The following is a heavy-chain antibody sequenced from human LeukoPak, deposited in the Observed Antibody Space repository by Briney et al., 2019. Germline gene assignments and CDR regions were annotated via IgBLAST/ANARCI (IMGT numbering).Heavy chain of an antibody. CDR2: CHTSGST. Sequence: SETLSLTCSVSGDSIRSYYWSWIRQPAGKGLEWIGRCHTSGSTNYNPSLKTRVTMSVDTPKNQFSLRLSSVTAADTAVYYCAREGTYCSRTSCYDSFLDYWGQGTLVTVSS. CDR3: AREGTYCSRTSCYDSFLDY. J-gene: IGHJ4*02. D-gene: IGHD2-2*01. V-gene: IGHV4-4*07. CDR1: GDSIRSYY.